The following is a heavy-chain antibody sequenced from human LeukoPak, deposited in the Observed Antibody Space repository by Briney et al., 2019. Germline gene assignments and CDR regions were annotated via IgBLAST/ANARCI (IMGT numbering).Heavy chain of an antibody. CDR2: ISAYNGNT. Sequence: EASVKVSCKASGYTFTSYGISWVRQAPGQGLEWMGWISAYNGNTNYAQKLQGRVTMTTDTSTSTAYMELRSLRSDDTAVYYCARAGVRGVQDEDAFDIWGQGTMVTVSS. CDR3: ARAGVRGVQDEDAFDI. D-gene: IGHD3-10*01. J-gene: IGHJ3*02. V-gene: IGHV1-18*01. CDR1: GYTFTSYG.